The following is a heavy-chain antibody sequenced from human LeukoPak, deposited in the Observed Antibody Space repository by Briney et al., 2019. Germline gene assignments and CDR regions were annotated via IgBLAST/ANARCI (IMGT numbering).Heavy chain of an antibody. CDR3: ARAALDGGNSDPYYFDY. V-gene: IGHV3-48*01. Sequence: GGTLRLSCAASGFTFRNYGMNWVRQAPGKGLEWVSYISSSSSTIYYADSVKGRFTISRDNAKNSLYLQMNSLRAEDTAVYYCARAALDGGNSDPYYFDYWGQGTLVTVSS. D-gene: IGHD4-23*01. CDR1: GFTFRNYG. CDR2: ISSSSSTI. J-gene: IGHJ4*02.